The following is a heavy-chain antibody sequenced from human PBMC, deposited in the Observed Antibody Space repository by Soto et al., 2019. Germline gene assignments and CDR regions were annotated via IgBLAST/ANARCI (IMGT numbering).Heavy chain of an antibody. J-gene: IGHJ4*02. V-gene: IGHV3-23*01. Sequence: EVQLLESGGGLVQPGGSLRLSCAASGFTFSSYAMSWVRQAPGKGLEWVSAISGSGGNTYYADSVKGRFTISRDNSKNTLYMQMNSLRAEDTAVYYCAKENGYSSSWFEFDYWGQGTLVTVSS. CDR2: ISGSGGNT. D-gene: IGHD6-13*01. CDR3: AKENGYSSSWFEFDY. CDR1: GFTFSSYA.